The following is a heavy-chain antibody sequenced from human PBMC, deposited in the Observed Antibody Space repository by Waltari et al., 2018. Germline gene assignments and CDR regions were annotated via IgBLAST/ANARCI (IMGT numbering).Heavy chain of an antibody. J-gene: IGHJ5*01. CDR3: AVARGNYDVLTGFPVDS. D-gene: IGHD3-9*01. CDR1: GFSLTNYT. V-gene: IGHV3-48*01. Sequence: EERLVQSGGGLVQPGGSLRLSCEASGFSLTNYTMNWVRQAPGKGREGVEYISETCRTTCYADSVRGRFIISRNNAKNSLSLQMVSLRGEDTAVYYCAVARGNYDVLTGFPVDSWGQGTLVTVSS. CDR2: ISETCRTT.